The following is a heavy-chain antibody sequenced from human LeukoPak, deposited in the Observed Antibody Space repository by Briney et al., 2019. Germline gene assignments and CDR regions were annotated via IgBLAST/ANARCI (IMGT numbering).Heavy chain of an antibody. Sequence: SVKVSCKASGGTLNSYVISWVRQAPGQGLEWMGGIIPISGITNYAQKFQGRVTITADKSTSTAYMELSSLRSEDTAVYYCATLCCGSYYMDVWGKGTTVTVSS. V-gene: IGHV1-69*10. D-gene: IGHD2-15*01. J-gene: IGHJ6*03. CDR1: GGTLNSYV. CDR3: ATLCCGSYYMDV. CDR2: IIPISGIT.